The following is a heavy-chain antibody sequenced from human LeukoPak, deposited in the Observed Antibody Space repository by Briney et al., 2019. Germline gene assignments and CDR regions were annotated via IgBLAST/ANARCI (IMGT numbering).Heavy chain of an antibody. Sequence: GGSLRLSCAASGFTVSSNYMSCVRQAPGKGLECVSVIYSGGSTYYADPVKGRFTISRDNSKNTLYLQMNSLRAEDTAVYYCARGKTVLRYFDWFFDYWGQGTLVTVSS. D-gene: IGHD3-9*01. J-gene: IGHJ4*02. CDR2: IYSGGST. CDR3: ARGKTVLRYFDWFFDY. V-gene: IGHV3-66*01. CDR1: GFTVSSNY.